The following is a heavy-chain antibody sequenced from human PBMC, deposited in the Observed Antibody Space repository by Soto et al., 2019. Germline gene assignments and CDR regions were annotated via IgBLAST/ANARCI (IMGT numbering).Heavy chain of an antibody. CDR3: ATWRTYSGSYCFDY. Sequence: QVQLVQSGAELKKPGSSVNVSCAASGGTFKTYTINWVRQAPGQGLAWIGQIIPMYDSANYAQRFQGRVTISADKSTNIAYMELSGLRSEATALYYCATWRTYSGSYCFDYWGQGTLVSVS. V-gene: IGHV1-69*06. CDR2: IIPMYDSA. CDR1: GGTFKTYT. D-gene: IGHD1-26*01. J-gene: IGHJ4*02.